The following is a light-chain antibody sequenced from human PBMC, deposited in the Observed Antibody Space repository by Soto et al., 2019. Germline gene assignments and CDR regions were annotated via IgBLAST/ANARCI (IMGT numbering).Light chain of an antibody. V-gene: IGKV1-39*01. CDR2: AAS. J-gene: IGKJ4*01. CDR3: QQSYSTRLT. Sequence: DIQMTQSPSSLSASIGDRVTITCRASQTISIYLNWYQQKPGKAPSLLIFAASSLQSGVPSRFSGSGSGTDFTLTISSLQPEDFATYYCQQSYSTRLTFGGGTKVDIK. CDR1: QTISIY.